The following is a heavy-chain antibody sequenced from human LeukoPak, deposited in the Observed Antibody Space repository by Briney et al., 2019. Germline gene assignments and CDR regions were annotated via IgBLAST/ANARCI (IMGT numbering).Heavy chain of an antibody. CDR2: IKPNSGGT. J-gene: IGHJ6*03. CDR3: ARGGLILRYFVDYYYYYMDV. D-gene: IGHD3-9*01. Sequence: GASVKVSCKASGYIFIGYYMHWVRQAPGKGLEWMGRIKPNSGGTKYAQKFQGRVTVTRDTSISTAYMELSRLRSDDTAVYYCARGGLILRYFVDYYYYYMDVWGKGTTVTVSS. V-gene: IGHV1-2*06. CDR1: GYIFIGYY.